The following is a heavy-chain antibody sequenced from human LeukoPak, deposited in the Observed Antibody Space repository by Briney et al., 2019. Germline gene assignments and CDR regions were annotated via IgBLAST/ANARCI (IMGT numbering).Heavy chain of an antibody. J-gene: IGHJ3*02. CDR2: ISWNSGSI. V-gene: IGHV3-9*01. CDR3: ARTYYYESSGYYSGAFDI. D-gene: IGHD3-22*01. Sequence: GGSLRLSCAASGFTFDDYAMHWVRQVPGKGLEWVSGISWNSGSIGYADSVKDRFTISRDNAKNSLYLQMNSLSADDTALYYCARTYYYESSGYYSGAFDIWGQGTMVTVSS. CDR1: GFTFDDYA.